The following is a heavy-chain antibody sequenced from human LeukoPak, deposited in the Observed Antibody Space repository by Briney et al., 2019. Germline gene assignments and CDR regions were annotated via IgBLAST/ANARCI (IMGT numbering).Heavy chain of an antibody. CDR1: GGTFSSYA. CDR3: ARAGRIAAAEYYFDY. V-gene: IGHV1-69*04. CDR2: IIPILGIA. Sequence: GASVKVSCKASGGTFSSYAISWVRQAPGQGLEWMGRIIPILGIANYAQKFQGRVTITADKSTSTAYMELSSLRSEDTAVYYCARAGRIAAAEYYFDYWGQGTLVTVSS. J-gene: IGHJ4*02. D-gene: IGHD6-13*01.